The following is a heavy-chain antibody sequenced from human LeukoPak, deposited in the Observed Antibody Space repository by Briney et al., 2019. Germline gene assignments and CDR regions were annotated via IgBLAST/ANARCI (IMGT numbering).Heavy chain of an antibody. Sequence: SETLSLTCSVSGGSISGYYWSWIRQPAGKGLEWIGRIYTSGSTNYNPSLKSRVTISVDTSKNQFSLKLSSVTAADTAVYYCARVAAEPLPYYYYMDVWGKGTTVTVSS. CDR2: IYTSGST. J-gene: IGHJ6*03. CDR3: ARVAAEPLPYYYYMDV. CDR1: GGSISGYY. V-gene: IGHV4-4*07.